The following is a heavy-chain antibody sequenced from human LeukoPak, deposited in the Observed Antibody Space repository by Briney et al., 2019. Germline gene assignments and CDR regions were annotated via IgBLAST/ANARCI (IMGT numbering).Heavy chain of an antibody. CDR3: ARDRSVAALWGHMGLDY. Sequence: SETLSLTCTVSGGSISSGDYYWSWIRQPPGKGLGWIGYIYYSGSTYYNPSLNSRVTISVDTSKNQFSLKLSSVTAADTAVYYCARDRSVAALWGHMGLDYWGQGTLVTVSS. CDR1: GGSISSGDYY. J-gene: IGHJ4*02. CDR2: IYYSGST. D-gene: IGHD6-19*01. V-gene: IGHV4-30-4*08.